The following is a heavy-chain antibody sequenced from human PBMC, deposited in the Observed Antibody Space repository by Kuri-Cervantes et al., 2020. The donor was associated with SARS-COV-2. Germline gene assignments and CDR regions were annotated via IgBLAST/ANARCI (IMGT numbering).Heavy chain of an antibody. J-gene: IGHJ6*03. CDR1: GGSFSGYY. Sequence: SETLSLTCAVYGGSFSGYYWSWIRQPPGKGLEWIGEINHSGSTYYNPSLKSRVTISVDTSKNQFSLKLSSVTAADTAVYYCARVGRFLEWLLSVGGYYYYMDVWGKGTTVTVSS. V-gene: IGHV4-34*01. CDR3: ARVGRFLEWLLSVGGYYYYMDV. CDR2: INHSGST. D-gene: IGHD3-3*01.